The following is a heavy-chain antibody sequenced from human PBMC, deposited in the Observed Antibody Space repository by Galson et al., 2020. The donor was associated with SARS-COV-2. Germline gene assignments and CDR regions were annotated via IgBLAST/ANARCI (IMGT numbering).Heavy chain of an antibody. V-gene: IGHV4-39*01. CDR2: IYYSGST. CDR1: GGSISSSSYY. J-gene: IGHJ4*02. CDR3: ARQKRAGIAVAGPYYFDY. D-gene: IGHD6-19*01. Sequence: SETLSLTCTVSGGSISSSSYYWGWIRQPPGKGLEWIGSIYYSGSTYYNPSLKSRVTISVDTSKNQFSLKLSSVTAADTAVYYCARQKRAGIAVAGPYYFDYGGQGTLVTVSS.